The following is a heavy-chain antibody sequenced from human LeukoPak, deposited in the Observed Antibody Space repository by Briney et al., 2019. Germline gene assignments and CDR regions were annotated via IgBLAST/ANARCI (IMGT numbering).Heavy chain of an antibody. J-gene: IGHJ4*02. V-gene: IGHV3-30*18. CDR2: ISYDGSNK. D-gene: IGHD6-19*01. Sequence: GGSLRLSCAASGFTFSSYGIHWVRQAPGKGLERVAVISYDGSNKYYADSVKGRFTISRDNSKNTLYLQMNSLRAEDTAVYYCAKIAVAAPGQFDYWGQGTLVTVSS. CDR3: AKIAVAAPGQFDY. CDR1: GFTFSSYG.